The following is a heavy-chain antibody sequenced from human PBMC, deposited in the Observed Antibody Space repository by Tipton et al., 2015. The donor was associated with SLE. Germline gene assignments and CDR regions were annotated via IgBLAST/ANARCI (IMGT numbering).Heavy chain of an antibody. CDR3: ARPVSSLATGVGGCFDY. CDR2: ISASGTT. J-gene: IGHJ4*02. Sequence: TLSLTCTVSGGSISNFYWSWIRQPTGRRLEWIGYISASGTTKYNPSLRSRVNIAADTSRNQFSLKLSSVTAADTAVYYCARPVSSLATGVGGCFDYWGQGTPVTVSS. V-gene: IGHV4-59*12. D-gene: IGHD1-26*01. CDR1: GGSISNFY.